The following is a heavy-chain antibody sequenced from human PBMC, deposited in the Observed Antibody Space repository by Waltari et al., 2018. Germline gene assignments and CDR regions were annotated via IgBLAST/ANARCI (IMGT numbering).Heavy chain of an antibody. D-gene: IGHD3-10*01. CDR2: SYHSGST. CDR3: ARVGYGSGSYQGYYYYMDV. V-gene: IGHV4-38-2*01. Sequence: QVQLQESGPGLVKPSETLSLTCAVSGYSISSGYYWGWIRQPPGQGREWIGSSYHSGSTYYNPSLKSRVTISVDTSKNQFSLKLSSVTAADTAVYYCARVGYGSGSYQGYYYYMDVWGKGTTVTVSS. J-gene: IGHJ6*03. CDR1: GYSISSGYY.